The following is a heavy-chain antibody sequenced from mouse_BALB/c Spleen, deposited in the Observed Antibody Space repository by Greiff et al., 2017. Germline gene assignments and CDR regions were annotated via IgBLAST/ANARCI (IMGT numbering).Heavy chain of an antibody. Sequence: EVKLVESGGGLVQPGGSMKLSCVASGFTFSNYWMNWVRQSPEKGLEWVAEIRLKSNNYATHYAESVKGRFTISRDDSKSSVYLQMNNLRAEDTGIYYCTRRAYYYGSRYAMDYWGQGTSVTVSS. CDR3: TRRAYYYGSRYAMDY. J-gene: IGHJ4*01. CDR2: IRLKSNNYAT. D-gene: IGHD1-1*01. CDR1: GFTFSNYW. V-gene: IGHV6-6*02.